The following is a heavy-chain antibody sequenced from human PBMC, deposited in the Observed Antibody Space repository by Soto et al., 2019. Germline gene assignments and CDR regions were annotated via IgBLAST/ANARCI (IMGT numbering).Heavy chain of an antibody. CDR2: IYYSGST. CDR3: ARLVVVVPANNWFDP. V-gene: IGHV4-59*08. CDR1: GGSISSYY. Sequence: PSETLSLTCTVSGGSISSYYWSWIRQPPGKGLEWIGYIYYSGSTNYNPSLKSRVTISVDTSKDQFSLKLSSVTAADTAVYYCARLVVVVPANNWFDPWGQGTLITVSS. J-gene: IGHJ5*02. D-gene: IGHD2-2*01.